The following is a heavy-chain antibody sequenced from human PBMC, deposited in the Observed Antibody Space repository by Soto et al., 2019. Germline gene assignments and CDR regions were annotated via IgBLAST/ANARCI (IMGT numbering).Heavy chain of an antibody. J-gene: IGHJ4*01. CDR2: VSGYNGKT. V-gene: IGHV1-18*04. CDR1: GYTFTNHG. CDR3: PSDLYPLAYYFDY. D-gene: IGHD2-8*01. Sequence: ASVKVSCKASGYTFTNHGISWVRQAPVHGLEWMGWVSGYNGKTMYAQELQGRVTMTTETSTSTAYMELRSLRSDDTAVYYCPSDLYPLAYYFDYWGHGTLVTVSS.